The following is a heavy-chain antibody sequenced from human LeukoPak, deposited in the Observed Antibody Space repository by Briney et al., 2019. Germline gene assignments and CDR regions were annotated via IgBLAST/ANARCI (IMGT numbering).Heavy chain of an antibody. Sequence: PWGSLRLSCAASGFTFSSYAMSWVRQAPGKGLEWVSAISGSSGNTYYADSVKGRFTISRDNGKNSLYLQMNSLRAEDTAVYYCASQVGDASDIWGQGTMVTVSS. CDR1: GFTFSSYA. CDR2: ISGSSGNT. CDR3: ASQVGDASDI. V-gene: IGHV3-23*01. J-gene: IGHJ3*02. D-gene: IGHD1-26*01.